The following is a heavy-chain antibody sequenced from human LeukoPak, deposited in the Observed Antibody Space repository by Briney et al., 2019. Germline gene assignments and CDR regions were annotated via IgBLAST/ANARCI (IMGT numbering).Heavy chain of an antibody. CDR2: ISAYNGNT. CDR1: GYTFTNYG. D-gene: IGHD3-16*01. V-gene: IGHV1-18*01. Sequence: ASVKVSCKASGYTFTNYGISWVRQAPGQGLEWMGWISAYNGNTNYAQKLQGRVTMATDTSTSTAYMELRSLRSDDTAVYYCARFASTHYYYYGMDVWGQGTTVTVSS. J-gene: IGHJ6*02. CDR3: ARFASTHYYYYGMDV.